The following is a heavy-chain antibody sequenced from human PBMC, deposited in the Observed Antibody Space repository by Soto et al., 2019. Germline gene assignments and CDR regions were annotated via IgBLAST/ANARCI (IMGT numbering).Heavy chain of an antibody. J-gene: IGHJ6*02. CDR3: ARDTFVVGGLLWFEEHLGNYGLDV. D-gene: IGHD3-10*01. Sequence: EVQLVESGGGLVQPGGSLRLSCAASGFTFSSYWMHWVRQAPGKGLVWVSRIKSDGSSTSYADSVKGRFTISRDNAKNTLDLQRNCLSAEDTAVYYCARDTFVVGGLLWFEEHLGNYGLDVWGQGTTVTVSS. CDR1: GFTFSSYW. CDR2: IKSDGSST. V-gene: IGHV3-74*01.